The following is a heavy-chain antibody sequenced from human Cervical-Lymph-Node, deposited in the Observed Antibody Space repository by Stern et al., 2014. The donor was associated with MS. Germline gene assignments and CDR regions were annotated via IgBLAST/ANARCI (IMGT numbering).Heavy chain of an antibody. Sequence: QVQLQESGPGLVKPSQTLSLTCTVSGGSISSGGYYWSWIRQHPGKGLEWIGYIYYSGSTYYNPSLKSLVTISVDTSKNQFSLKLSSVTAADTAVYYCARSYSRFGELFGWFDPWGQGTLVTVSS. J-gene: IGHJ5*02. D-gene: IGHD3-10*01. CDR3: ARSYSRFGELFGWFDP. CDR2: IYYSGST. CDR1: GGSISSGGYY. V-gene: IGHV4-31*01.